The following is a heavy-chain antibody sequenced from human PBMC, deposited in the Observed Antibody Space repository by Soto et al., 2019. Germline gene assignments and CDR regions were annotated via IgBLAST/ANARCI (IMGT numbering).Heavy chain of an antibody. D-gene: IGHD3-3*01. CDR3: ARVGYDFWSGYDWFDP. Sequence: ASVKVSFKASGYTFTSYDINWVRQVTGQGLEWMGWMNPNSGNTGYAQKFQGRVTMTRNTSISTAYMELSSLRSEDTAVYYCARVGYDFWSGYDWFDPWGQGTLDTVSS. CDR2: MNPNSGNT. J-gene: IGHJ5*02. CDR1: GYTFTSYD. V-gene: IGHV1-8*01.